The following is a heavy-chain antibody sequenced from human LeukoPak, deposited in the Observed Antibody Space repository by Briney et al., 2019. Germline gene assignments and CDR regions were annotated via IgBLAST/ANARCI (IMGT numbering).Heavy chain of an antibody. V-gene: IGHV4-39*07. CDR1: GGSISSSSYY. CDR3: ARDVQVGYDYVWGSYPGPGYFDY. D-gene: IGHD3-16*02. Sequence: PSETLPLTCTVSGGSISSSSYYWGWIRQPPGKGLEWIGSIYYSGSTYYNPSLKSRVTISVDTSKNQFSLKLSSVTAADTAVYYCARDVQVGYDYVWGSYPGPGYFDYWGQGTLVTVSS. CDR2: IYYSGST. J-gene: IGHJ4*02.